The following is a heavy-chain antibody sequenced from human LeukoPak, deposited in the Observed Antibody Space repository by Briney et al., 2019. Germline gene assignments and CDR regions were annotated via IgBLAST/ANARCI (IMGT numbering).Heavy chain of an antibody. D-gene: IGHD3-10*01. V-gene: IGHV3-74*01. CDR3: AAQGVIISGALDY. CDR2: VNTDGSTT. CDR1: GFTFSGSY. J-gene: IGHJ4*02. Sequence: GGSLRLSCAASGFTFSGSYMHWVRQAPGKGLVRVSRVNTDGSTTTYADSVKGRFTISRDNANNTLYLQMNSLRAEDTAVYYCAAQGVIISGALDYWGQGTLVTVSS.